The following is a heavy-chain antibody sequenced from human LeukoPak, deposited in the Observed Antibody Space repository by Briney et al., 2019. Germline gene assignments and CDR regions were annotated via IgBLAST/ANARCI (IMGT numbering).Heavy chain of an antibody. CDR3: ARAFVAATDYYMDV. V-gene: IGHV3-30*04. CDR2: ISYDATNE. D-gene: IGHD2-15*01. Sequence: GGSLRLSCAASGFTFSSHAMHWVRQAPGKGLQWMAVISYDATNEYYAESVKGRFTISRDNSKNTVYLQMDSLRPEDTAVYYCARAFVAATDYYMDVWGKGTTVTVSS. J-gene: IGHJ6*03. CDR1: GFTFSSHA.